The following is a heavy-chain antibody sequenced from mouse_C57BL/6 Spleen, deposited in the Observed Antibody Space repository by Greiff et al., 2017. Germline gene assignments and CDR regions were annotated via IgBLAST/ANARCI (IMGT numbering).Heavy chain of an antibody. CDR1: GYTFTSYW. CDR3: AGGGSYGSSYGYFDV. V-gene: IGHV1-50*01. J-gene: IGHJ1*03. CDR2: IDPSDSYT. D-gene: IGHD1-1*01. Sequence: QVQLKQPGAELVKPGASVKLSCKASGYTFTSYWMQWVKQRPGQGLEWIGEIDPSDSYTNYTQKFKGKATLTVDTSSSTAYMQLSSLTSEDSAVYYCAGGGSYGSSYGYFDVWGTGTTVTVSS.